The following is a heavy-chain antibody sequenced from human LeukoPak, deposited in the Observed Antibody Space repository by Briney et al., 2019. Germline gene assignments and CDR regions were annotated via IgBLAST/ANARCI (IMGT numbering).Heavy chain of an antibody. CDR2: ISAYNGNT. V-gene: IGHV1-18*01. D-gene: IGHD4-17*01. CDR3: ARQRGPGDPDAFDI. Sequence: EASVKVSCKASGYTFTSYGISWVRPAPGQGLEWMGWISAYNGNTNYAQKLQGRVTMTTDTSTSTAYMELRSLRSDDTAVYYCARQRGPGDPDAFDIWAKGQWSPSLQ. J-gene: IGHJ3*02. CDR1: GYTFTSYG.